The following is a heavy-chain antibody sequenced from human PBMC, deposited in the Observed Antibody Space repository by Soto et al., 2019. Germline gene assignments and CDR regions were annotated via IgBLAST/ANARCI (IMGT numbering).Heavy chain of an antibody. J-gene: IGHJ6*03. CDR1: GYTFTSYD. CDR2: MNPNSGNT. D-gene: IGHD3-10*01. V-gene: IGHV1-8*01. CDR3: ARGGWSMVRENYMDV. Sequence: ASVKVSCKASGYTFTSYDINWVRQATGQGLEWMGWMNPNSGNTGYAQKFQGRATMTRNTSISTAYMELSSLRSEDTAVYYCARGGWSMVRENYMDVWGKGTTVTVSS.